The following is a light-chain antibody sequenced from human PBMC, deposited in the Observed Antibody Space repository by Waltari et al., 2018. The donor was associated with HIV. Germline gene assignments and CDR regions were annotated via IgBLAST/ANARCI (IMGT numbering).Light chain of an antibody. V-gene: IGLV2-8*01. J-gene: IGLJ2*01. Sequence: QSALTQPASVSGSPGHSVTIYCNGTRSDIGRYDFVSWYQLHPDKAPKLILYEATKRPSGVPDRFSGSKSGNTASPTVSGLQTDDEADYYCSSYASNNTFVVFGGGTKLTVL. CDR2: EAT. CDR3: SSYASNNTFVV. CDR1: RSDIGRYDF.